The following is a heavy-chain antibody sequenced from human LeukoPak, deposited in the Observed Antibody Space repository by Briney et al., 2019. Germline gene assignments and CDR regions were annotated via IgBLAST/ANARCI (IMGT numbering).Heavy chain of an antibody. V-gene: IGHV3-21*06. CDR2: TSASSSYI. J-gene: IGHJ4*02. D-gene: IGHD3-16*01. CDR3: ARGGDPVDY. Sequence: GGSLRLSCAASGFTFSRYGMNWVRQAPGKGLDWVSGTSASSSYIFYAVSVKGRFTISRDNAKNSVDLQMNSLRVEDSAVYYCARGGDPVDYWGQGTLVTASS. CDR1: GFTFSRYG.